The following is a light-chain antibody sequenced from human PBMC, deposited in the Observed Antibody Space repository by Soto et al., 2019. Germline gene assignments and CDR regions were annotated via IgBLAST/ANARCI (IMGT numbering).Light chain of an antibody. CDR2: DVS. Sequence: QSALTQPASVSGSPGQSITISCTGTSSDVGGYSYVSWYQHHPGKAPKLLIYDVSNRPSGISNRFSGSKSDNTASLTISGLQPEDEADYYRSSYTTSNTRQIVFGTGTKVTVL. CDR3: SSYTTSNTRQIV. V-gene: IGLV2-14*03. J-gene: IGLJ1*01. CDR1: SSDVGGYSY.